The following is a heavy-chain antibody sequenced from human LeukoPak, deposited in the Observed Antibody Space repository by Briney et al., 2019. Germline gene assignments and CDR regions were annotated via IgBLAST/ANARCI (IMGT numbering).Heavy chain of an antibody. CDR3: VREGITKAFDL. CDR2: INPHSGVT. Sequence: VASVKVSCKASGFTFTDYYFHWVRLAPGQGVEWMGYINPHSGVTSFPQKFRGRVTLTTYTSISAAYMELSSLISDDTAMYYCVREGITKAFDLWGQGALVTVSS. CDR1: GFTFTDYY. D-gene: IGHD1-14*01. J-gene: IGHJ4*02. V-gene: IGHV1-2*02.